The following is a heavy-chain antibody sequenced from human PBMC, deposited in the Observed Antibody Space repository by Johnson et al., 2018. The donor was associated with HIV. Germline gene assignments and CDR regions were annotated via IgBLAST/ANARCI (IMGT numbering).Heavy chain of an antibody. Sequence: QVQLVESGGGVVQPGRSLRLYCAPSGFSFSTYNMHWVRHAPGRGLEWVAFISSSGSDTYSVDSVTGRFTVSRDNSENTLFLQINSLRDEDTAVYYCAKERTAMVTPFDAWGQGTMVTVSS. D-gene: IGHD5-18*01. V-gene: IGHV3-30*18. CDR1: GFSFSTYN. J-gene: IGHJ3*01. CDR3: AKERTAMVTPFDA. CDR2: ISSSGSDT.